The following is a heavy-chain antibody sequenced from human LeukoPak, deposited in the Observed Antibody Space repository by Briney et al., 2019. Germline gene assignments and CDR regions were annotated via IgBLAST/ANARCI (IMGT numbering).Heavy chain of an antibody. D-gene: IGHD3-22*01. Sequence: SETLSLTCAVYGGSFSGYYWSWIRQPPGKGLEWIGEINHSGSTNYNPSLKSRVTISVDTSKNQFSLKLSSVTAADTAVYYCARGGDYYYDSSGYYPPRRSGVCYFDYWGQGTLVTVSS. CDR1: GGSFSGYY. J-gene: IGHJ4*02. CDR3: ARGGDYYYDSSGYYPPRRSGVCYFDY. V-gene: IGHV4-34*01. CDR2: INHSGST.